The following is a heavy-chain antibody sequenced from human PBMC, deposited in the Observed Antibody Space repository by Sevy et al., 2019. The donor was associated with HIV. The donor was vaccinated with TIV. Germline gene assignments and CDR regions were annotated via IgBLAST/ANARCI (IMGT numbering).Heavy chain of an antibody. J-gene: IGHJ4*02. D-gene: IGHD3-22*01. CDR3: ARATYYYDTSGPYFFDF. V-gene: IGHV3-48*03. CDR1: GFTFSNYE. CDR2: ITSSGSTI. Sequence: GGSLRLSCIASGFTFSNYEMNWVRQAPGKGLEWVSYITSSGSTIYYADSVKGRFNISRDNGKNSLYLQMNSLRAEDTAVYYCARATYYYDTSGPYFFDFWGQGTLVTVSS.